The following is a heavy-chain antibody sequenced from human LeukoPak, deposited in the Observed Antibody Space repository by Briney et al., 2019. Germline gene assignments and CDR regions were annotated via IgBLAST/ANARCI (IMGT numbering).Heavy chain of an antibody. V-gene: IGHV3-23*01. Sequence: GGSLRLSCAASGFTFSIYAMSWVRQAPGKGLEWVSSITNRDGGTFYAESVKGRFTISRDNSENTLYLQMNSLRAEDTAVYYCAKDRPNYYDSSGHYYRRNGDYWGQGTLVTVSS. J-gene: IGHJ4*02. CDR2: ITNRDGGT. CDR3: AKDRPNYYDSSGHYYRRNGDY. CDR1: GFTFSIYA. D-gene: IGHD3-22*01.